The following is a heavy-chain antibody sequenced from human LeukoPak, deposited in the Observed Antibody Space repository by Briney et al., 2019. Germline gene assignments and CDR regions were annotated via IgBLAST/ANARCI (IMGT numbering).Heavy chain of an antibody. J-gene: IGHJ4*02. CDR1: GYTFTGYY. V-gene: IGHV1-2*02. CDR3: ARDGIALTYYDFWSGYKEGYYFDY. D-gene: IGHD3-3*01. Sequence: ASVKVSCKASGYTFTGYYIHWVRQAPGQGLAWMGWINPNSGGTNYAQKFQGRVTMTRDTYMSTAYMEMSRLRSDDTDVYYCARDGIALTYYDFWSGYKEGYYFDYWGQGTLVTVSS. CDR2: INPNSGGT.